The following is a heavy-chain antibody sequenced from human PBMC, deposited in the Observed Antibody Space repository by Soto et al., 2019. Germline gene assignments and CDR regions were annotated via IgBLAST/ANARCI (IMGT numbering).Heavy chain of an antibody. J-gene: IGHJ4*02. CDR2: INHSGST. Sequence: SETLSLTCRVSDGSMNSDSSYWGWIRQPPGKGLEWIGVINHSGSTYHNLSLKGRVTMSVDASRNQFSLKLTSMTAADTAVYYCARLGGYVSVGYYYLWDSWGQGTLVTVSS. CDR1: DGSMNSDSSY. D-gene: IGHD3-22*01. CDR3: ARLGGYVSVGYYYLWDS. V-gene: IGHV4-39*01.